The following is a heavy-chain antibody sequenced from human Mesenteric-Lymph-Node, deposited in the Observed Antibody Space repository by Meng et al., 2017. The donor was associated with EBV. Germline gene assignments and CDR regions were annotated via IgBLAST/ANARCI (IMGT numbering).Heavy chain of an antibody. V-gene: IGHV1-8*01. CDR2: MNPNNGNT. Sequence: QVQLVQSGAEVKKPGASVKVSCKAAGYAFNNFDIIWVRQATGQGLEWMGWMNPNNGNTGYAQKFQSRVTMTRNSAISTAYMELSSLTSEDTALYYCARDRGYSSSCDHWGQGTLVTVSS. J-gene: IGHJ4*02. CDR3: ARDRGYSSSCDH. D-gene: IGHD2-2*01. CDR1: GYAFNNFD.